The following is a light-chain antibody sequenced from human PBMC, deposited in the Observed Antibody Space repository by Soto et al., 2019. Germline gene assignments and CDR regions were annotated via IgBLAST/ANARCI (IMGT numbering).Light chain of an antibody. CDR1: NNDVGGYES. CDR3: SSYTSNSLYV. V-gene: IGLV2-14*01. CDR2: DVT. Sequence: QSALTQPASVSGSPGQSITMSCSGTNNDVGGYESVSWYQQHPGRAPKLIIYDVTHRPSGVSGRFSGSKFGNTASLTISGLQAEDEADYYCSSYTSNSLYVFGTGTKLTVL. J-gene: IGLJ1*01.